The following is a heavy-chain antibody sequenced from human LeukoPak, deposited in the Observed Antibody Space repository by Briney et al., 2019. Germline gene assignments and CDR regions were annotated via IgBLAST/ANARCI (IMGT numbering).Heavy chain of an antibody. J-gene: IGHJ4*02. CDR1: GFTFSSYG. Sequence: GRSLRLSCAASGFTFSSYGMHWVRQAPGKGLEWVAVIWYDGSNKYYADSVKGRFTISRDNSKNTLYLQMNSLRAEDTGVYYCARGSGSPLYWGEGTLVTVSS. CDR3: ARGSGSPLY. V-gene: IGHV3-33*01. CDR2: IWYDGSNK. D-gene: IGHD1-26*01.